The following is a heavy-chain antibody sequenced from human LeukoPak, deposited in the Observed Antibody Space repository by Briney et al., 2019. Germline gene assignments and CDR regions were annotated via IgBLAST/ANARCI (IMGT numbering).Heavy chain of an antibody. V-gene: IGHV4-61*08. J-gene: IGHJ4*02. CDR3: AREFSD. CDR1: GGSISSADYF. CDR2: IYNSGST. Sequence: SQTLSLTCTVSGGSISSADYFWSWIRQPPGKGLEWIGLIYNSGSTNYNPSLKSRVIISADTSKNQFSLKLTSVTAADTAVYYCAREFSDWGQGTLVTVSS. D-gene: IGHD6-19*01.